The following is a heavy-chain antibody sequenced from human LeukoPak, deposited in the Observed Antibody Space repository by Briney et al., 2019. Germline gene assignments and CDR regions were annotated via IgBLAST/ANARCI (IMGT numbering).Heavy chain of an antibody. CDR2: IGTAGDT. J-gene: IGHJ4*02. CDR3: ARGQQLYTNFDY. V-gene: IGHV3-13*01. CDR1: GFTFSSYD. D-gene: IGHD6-13*01. Sequence: GGSLRLSCAASGFTFSSYDMHWVRQATGKGLEWVSAIGTAGDTYYPGSVKGRFTISRENAKNSLYLQMNSLRAGDTAVYYCARGQQLYTNFDYWGQGTLVTVSS.